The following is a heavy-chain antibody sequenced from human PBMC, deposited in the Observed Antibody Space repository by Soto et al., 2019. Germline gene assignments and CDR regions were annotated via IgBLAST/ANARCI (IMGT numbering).Heavy chain of an antibody. CDR1: GFTFSSYG. D-gene: IGHD4-17*01. J-gene: IGHJ4*02. CDR3: AKWTTVVSPLFDY. V-gene: IGHV3-30*18. CDR2: ISYDGSNK. Sequence: SLRLSCAASGFTFSSYGMHWVRQAPGKGLEWVAVISYDGSNKYYADSVKGRFTISRDNSKNTLYLQMNSLRAEDTAVYYCAKWTTVVSPLFDYWGQGMLVTVS.